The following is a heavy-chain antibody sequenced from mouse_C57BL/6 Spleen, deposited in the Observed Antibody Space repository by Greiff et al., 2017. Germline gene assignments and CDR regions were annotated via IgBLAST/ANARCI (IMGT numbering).Heavy chain of an antibody. CDR3: ARKRGPTVVEDAMDY. CDR2: IYPGGGYT. J-gene: IGHJ4*01. CDR1: GYTFTNYW. V-gene: IGHV1-63*01. Sequence: VQLQQSGAELVRPGTSVKMSCTASGYTFTNYWIGWAKQRPGHGLEWIGDIYPGGGYTNYNEKFKGKATLTADKSSSTAYMQFSSLTSEDSAIYYCARKRGPTVVEDAMDYWGQGTSVTVSS. D-gene: IGHD1-1*01.